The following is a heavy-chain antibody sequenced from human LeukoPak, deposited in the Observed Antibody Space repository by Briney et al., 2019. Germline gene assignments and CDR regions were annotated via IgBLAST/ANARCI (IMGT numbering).Heavy chain of an antibody. CDR1: GFTLSAYW. CDR3: ARDQWGPDV. J-gene: IGHJ6*04. V-gene: IGHV3-7*03. D-gene: IGHD2-8*01. CDR2: IKQDGSEK. Sequence: SGGSLRLSCAVSGFTLSAYWMTWVRQAPGKGLEWVANIKQDGSEKYYVDSVKGRFTISRDNAKNSLYLQMNSLRAEDTAVYYWARDQWGPDVWGKGTTVTVSS.